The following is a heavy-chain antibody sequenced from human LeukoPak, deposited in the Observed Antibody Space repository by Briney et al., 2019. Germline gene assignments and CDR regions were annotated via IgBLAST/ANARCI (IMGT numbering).Heavy chain of an antibody. CDR1: GYTFTSYY. CDR3: ARDLRRFEYNRDWYFDP. CDR2: INPSGGST. D-gene: IGHD1-1*01. Sequence: ASVKVSCKASGYTFTSYYIHWVRQAPGQGLEWMGMINPSGGSTTYAQKFQGRVTMTRDTSTTTVYMELSSLRSEDTAVYYCARDLRRFEYNRDWYFDPWGRGTLVTVSS. V-gene: IGHV1-46*01. J-gene: IGHJ2*01.